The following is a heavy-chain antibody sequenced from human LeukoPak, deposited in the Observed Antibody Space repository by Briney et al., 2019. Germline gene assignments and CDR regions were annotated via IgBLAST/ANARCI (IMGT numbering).Heavy chain of an antibody. J-gene: IGHJ6*02. Sequence: GGSLRLSCAGSGFTFSTYVIHWVRQTPGKGLEWVALISYDGNSKYYADSVKGRFTISRDNSKNTVYLQMDSLRPEDTAVYYCARVIISTKYYSGMDVWGQGTTVTVSS. CDR2: ISYDGNSK. D-gene: IGHD2/OR15-2a*01. CDR3: ARVIISTKYYSGMDV. CDR1: GFTFSTYV. V-gene: IGHV3-30*03.